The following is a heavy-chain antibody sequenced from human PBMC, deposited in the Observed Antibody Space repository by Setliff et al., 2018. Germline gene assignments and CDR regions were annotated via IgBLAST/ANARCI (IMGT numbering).Heavy chain of an antibody. Sequence: GGSLRLSCVASGFTVSSNYMSWVRQAPGKGLEWGSVIYSGGSTYYADSVKGRFTISRDNSKNTLYLQMNSLRAEDTAVYYCARGETDYWGQGTLVPVSS. CDR3: ARGETDY. J-gene: IGHJ4*02. CDR2: IYSGGST. CDR1: GFTVSSNY. V-gene: IGHV3-66*01.